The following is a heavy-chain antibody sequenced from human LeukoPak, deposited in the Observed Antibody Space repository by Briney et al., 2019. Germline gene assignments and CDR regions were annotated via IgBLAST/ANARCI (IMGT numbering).Heavy chain of an antibody. D-gene: IGHD3-10*01. CDR2: ISYDGSNK. J-gene: IGHJ4*02. CDR3: AKDMVRGVILVGLTDY. CDR1: GFTFSSYG. V-gene: IGHV3-30*18. Sequence: GGSLRLSWAASGFTFSSYGMHWVRQAPGKWLEWVAVISYDGSNKYYADSVKGRFTISRDNSKNTLYLQMNSLRAEDTAVYYCAKDMVRGVILVGLTDYWGQGTLVTVSS.